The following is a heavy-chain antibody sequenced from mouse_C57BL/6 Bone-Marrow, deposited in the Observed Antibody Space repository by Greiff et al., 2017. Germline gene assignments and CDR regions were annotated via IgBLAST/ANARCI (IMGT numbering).Heavy chain of an antibody. D-gene: IGHD1-1*02. V-gene: IGHV3-6*01. Sequence: EVQLVESGPGLVKPSQSLSLTCSVTGYSITSGYYWNWIRQFPGNKLEWMGYISYDGRNNYNPSLKNRISITRDTSKNQFFLKLNSVTTEDTATYYCAGNYAPFAYWGQGTLVTVSA. CDR2: ISYDGRN. J-gene: IGHJ3*01. CDR3: AGNYAPFAY. CDR1: GYSITSGYY.